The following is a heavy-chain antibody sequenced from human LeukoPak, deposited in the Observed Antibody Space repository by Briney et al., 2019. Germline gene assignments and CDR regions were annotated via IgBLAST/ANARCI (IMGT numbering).Heavy chain of an antibody. Sequence: GGSLRLSCAASGFTFSSYNMNWVRQAPGKGLEWVSGISPGGGPTYYADSVKGRFTISRDDPKNTLDLQMENLRVEDTAVYYCAKDGAWLRFDDWGQGILVTVSS. D-gene: IGHD5-12*01. J-gene: IGHJ4*02. CDR2: ISPGGGPT. CDR1: GFTFSSYN. V-gene: IGHV3-23*01. CDR3: AKDGAWLRFDD.